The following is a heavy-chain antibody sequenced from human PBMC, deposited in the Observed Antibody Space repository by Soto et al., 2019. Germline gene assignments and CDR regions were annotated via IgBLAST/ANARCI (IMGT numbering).Heavy chain of an antibody. CDR3: ARRYGGAVDY. J-gene: IGHJ4*02. CDR1: GGSISSYY. D-gene: IGHD3-10*01. Sequence: QVQLQESGPGLVKPSETLSLTCTVSGGSISSYYWSWIRQPPGKGLEWIGYIYHSGSTNYNPSLRGRVTVSVDTSKNQFSLKLSSVTAADTAVYYCARRYGGAVDYWGQGTLVTVSS. V-gene: IGHV4-59*08. CDR2: IYHSGST.